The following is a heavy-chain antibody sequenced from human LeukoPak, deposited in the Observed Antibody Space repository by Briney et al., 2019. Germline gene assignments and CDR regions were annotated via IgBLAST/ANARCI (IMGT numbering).Heavy chain of an antibody. CDR1: GFTFSSYA. Sequence: PGRSLRLSCAASGFTFSSYAMHWVRQAPGKGLVWVSRINTDGSTTNYADSVKGRFTISRDNAKNTLYLQMDSLRAEDTAVYYCASSSSSCCESWGQGTLSPSPQ. CDR2: INTDGSTT. V-gene: IGHV3-74*01. D-gene: IGHD2-2*01. J-gene: IGHJ4*02. CDR3: ASSSSSCCES.